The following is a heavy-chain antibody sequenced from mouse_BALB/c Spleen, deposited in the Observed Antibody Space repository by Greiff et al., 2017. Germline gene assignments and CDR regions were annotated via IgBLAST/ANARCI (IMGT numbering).Heavy chain of an antibody. V-gene: IGHV2-2*02. CDR2: IWSGGST. J-gene: IGHJ4*01. CDR1: GFSLTSYG. D-gene: IGHD1-1*01. CDR3: ARTEYYYGSSGAMDY. Sequence: QVQLKQSGPGLVQPSQSLSITCTVSGFSLTSYGVHWVRQSPGKGLEWLGVIWSGGSTDYNAAFISRLSISKDNSKSQVFFKMNSLQANDTAIYYCARTEYYYGSSGAMDYWGQGTSVTVSS.